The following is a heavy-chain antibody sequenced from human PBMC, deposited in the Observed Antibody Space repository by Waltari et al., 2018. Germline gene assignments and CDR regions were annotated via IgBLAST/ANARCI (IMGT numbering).Heavy chain of an antibody. CDR3: ASHAPTNWFDP. CDR1: GYSISSGYY. V-gene: IGHV4-38-2*01. CDR2: IYHRGST. Sequence: QVQLQESGPGLVKPSETLSLTCAVSGYSISSGYYWGWLRQPPGKGLEWIGSIYHRGSTYYNPSIKSRVTISVDTSKNQFSLKLSSVTAADTAVYYCASHAPTNWFDPWGQGTLVTVSS. J-gene: IGHJ5*02.